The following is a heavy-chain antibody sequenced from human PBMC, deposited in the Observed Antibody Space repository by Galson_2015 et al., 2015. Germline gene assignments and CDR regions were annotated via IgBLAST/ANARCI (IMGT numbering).Heavy chain of an antibody. J-gene: IGHJ3*02. CDR2: IYYNGNT. V-gene: IGHV4-61*01. CDR3: ASMPHYYDSSGYPLSAFDI. Sequence: SETLSLTCTVSGDSVSSTSYYWSWIRQPPGKGLEWIGYIYYNGNTNYRPSLKSRVTISVDKSKNQFSLRLTSVTAADTAVYYCASMPHYYDSSGYPLSAFDIWGQGTMVTVSS. D-gene: IGHD3-22*01. CDR1: GDSVSSTSYY.